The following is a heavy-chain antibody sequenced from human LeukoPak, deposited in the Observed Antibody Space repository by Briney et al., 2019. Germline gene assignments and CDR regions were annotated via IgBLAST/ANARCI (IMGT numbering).Heavy chain of an antibody. D-gene: IGHD3-3*01. J-gene: IGHJ6*03. CDR1: GGSFSDYY. CDR3: ARDWYYDFWSGPNGYYYYYYMDV. CDR2: INHSGTT. Sequence: PSETLSLTCAVYGGSFSDYYWSWIRQPPGKGLEWIGEINHSGTTNYNPSLKSRVTMSVDTSKNQFSLKLSSVTAANTAVYYCARDWYYDFWSGPNGYYYYYYMDVWGKGTTVTVSS. V-gene: IGHV4-34*01.